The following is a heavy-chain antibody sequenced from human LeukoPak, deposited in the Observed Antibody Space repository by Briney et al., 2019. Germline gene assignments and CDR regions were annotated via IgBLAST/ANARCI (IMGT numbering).Heavy chain of an antibody. J-gene: IGHJ3*01. CDR1: GGSISSSSYY. D-gene: IGHD2-15*01. CDR2: IYYSGST. Sequence: WETLSLTCTVSGGSISSSSYYWGWIRQPPGKGLEWIGSIYYSGSTYYNPSLKSRATISVDTSINQFSLKLNSLTAADTAIYYCARGTPRFDSWSQGTMVTVS. V-gene: IGHV4-39*07. CDR3: ARGTPRFDS.